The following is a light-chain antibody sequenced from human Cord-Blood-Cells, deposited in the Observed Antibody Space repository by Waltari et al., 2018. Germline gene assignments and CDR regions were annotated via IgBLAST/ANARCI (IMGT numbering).Light chain of an antibody. V-gene: IGKV1-39*01. CDR1: QSISSY. CDR3: QQSYSTPLT. CDR2: AAS. J-gene: IGKJ4*01. Sequence: DIQMTQSPSSLSASVGDRVTITCRASQSISSYLHWYKQKPGKAPKLLIYAASSLPSGVPARFSGSGSGTDFTLTISSLQPEDFATYYCQQSYSTPLTFGGGTKVEIK.